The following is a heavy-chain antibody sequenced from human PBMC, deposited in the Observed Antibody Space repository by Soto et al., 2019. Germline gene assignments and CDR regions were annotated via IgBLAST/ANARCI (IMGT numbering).Heavy chain of an antibody. V-gene: IGHV1-2*02. Sequence: ASVKVYCKASGYTFTGYYMHWVRQAPGQGLEWMGWINPNSGGTNYAQKFQGRVTMTRDTSISTAYMELSRLRSDDTAVYYCARVRYSSSWYPVGYYYYGMDVWGQGTTVTVSS. CDR3: ARVRYSSSWYPVGYYYYGMDV. CDR2: INPNSGGT. D-gene: IGHD6-13*01. J-gene: IGHJ6*02. CDR1: GYTFTGYY.